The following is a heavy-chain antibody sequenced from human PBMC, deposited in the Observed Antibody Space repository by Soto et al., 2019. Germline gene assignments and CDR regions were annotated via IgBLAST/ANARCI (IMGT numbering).Heavy chain of an antibody. V-gene: IGHV3-48*01. Sequence: GGSLRLSCAASGFTVSSNYMSWVRQAPGKGLEWVSYIGIGSSTKYYADSVKGRFTISRDNAKNSLYLQMNSLRAEDTAVYYCASDQLYYNDISGRPLNAFDVWGQGTMVTVSS. CDR2: IGIGSSTK. J-gene: IGHJ3*01. CDR3: ASDQLYYNDISGRPLNAFDV. CDR1: GFTVSSNY. D-gene: IGHD3-22*01.